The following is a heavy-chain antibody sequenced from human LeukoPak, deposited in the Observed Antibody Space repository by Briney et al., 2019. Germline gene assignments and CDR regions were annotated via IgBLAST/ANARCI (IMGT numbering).Heavy chain of an antibody. D-gene: IGHD3-22*01. CDR2: IKSKTDGGTT. CDR1: GFTFSNAW. V-gene: IGHV3-15*01. Sequence: GGSLRLSCAASGFTFSNAWMSWVRQAPGKGLEWVGRIKSKTDGGTTDYAAPVKGRFTISRDDSKNTLYLQMNSLKTEDTAVYYRTTVRADYDSSGYEEYFQHWGQGTLVTVSS. J-gene: IGHJ1*01. CDR3: TTVRADYDSSGYEEYFQH.